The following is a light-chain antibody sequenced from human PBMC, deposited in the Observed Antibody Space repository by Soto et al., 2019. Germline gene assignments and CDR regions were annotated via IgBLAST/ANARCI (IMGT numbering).Light chain of an antibody. CDR1: SSDVGGYNF. J-gene: IGLJ3*02. CDR2: EVT. V-gene: IGLV2-14*01. Sequence: QSALTQPASVSGSPGQSITISCTGTSSDVGGYNFVSWYQQHPGKAPKLMIYEVTNRPSGVSSRFSGSKSGNTASLTIYGLQTEDEADYFCSSYTRQNTRVFGGGTKLTVL. CDR3: SSYTRQNTRV.